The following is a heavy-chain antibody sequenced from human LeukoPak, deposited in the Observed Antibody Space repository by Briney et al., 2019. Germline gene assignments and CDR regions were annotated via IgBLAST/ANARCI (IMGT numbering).Heavy chain of an antibody. D-gene: IGHD3-10*01. CDR3: AKSYYYGSGSYSRNNWFDP. J-gene: IGHJ5*02. Sequence: ASVKVSCTASGFTFSTYAMSWVRQAPGKGLEWVSGISGSGGTTYYADSVKGRFTISRDNSKNTLYLQMDSLRAEDTAVYHCAKSYYYGSGSYSRNNWFDPWGQGTLVTVSS. CDR1: GFTFSTYA. V-gene: IGHV3-23*01. CDR2: ISGSGGTT.